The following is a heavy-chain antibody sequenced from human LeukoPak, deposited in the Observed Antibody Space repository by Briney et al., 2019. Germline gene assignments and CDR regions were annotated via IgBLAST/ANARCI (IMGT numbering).Heavy chain of an antibody. Sequence: PGGSLRLSCSASGFTFSAYAMYWVRQAPGKGLEYVSGISSNGGSSFYADSVKGRFTISRDNSKNTLYLQMSSLRAEDTAVYYCVIIASVTGGHCWGQGTRLTVSS. J-gene: IGHJ4*02. CDR3: VIIASVTGGHC. CDR1: GFTFSAYA. V-gene: IGHV3-64D*09. CDR2: ISSNGGSS. D-gene: IGHD2-8*02.